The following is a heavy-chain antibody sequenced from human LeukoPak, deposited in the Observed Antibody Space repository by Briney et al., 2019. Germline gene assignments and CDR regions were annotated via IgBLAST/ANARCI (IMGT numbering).Heavy chain of an antibody. V-gene: IGHV4-34*01. CDR2: INHSGST. CDR3: ARVTYYDILTGQRSPSYYMDV. D-gene: IGHD3-9*01. Sequence: PSETLSLTCAVYGGSFSGYYWSWIRQPPGKGLEWIGEINHSGSTNYNPSLKSRVTISVDTSKNQFSLKLSSVTAADTAVYYCARVTYYDILTGQRSPSYYMDVWGKGTTVTVSS. CDR1: GGSFSGYY. J-gene: IGHJ6*03.